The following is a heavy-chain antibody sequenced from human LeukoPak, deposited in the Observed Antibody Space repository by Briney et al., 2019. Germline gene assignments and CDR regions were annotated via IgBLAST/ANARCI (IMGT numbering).Heavy chain of an antibody. CDR2: IDYDSSHI. V-gene: IGHV3-21*01. D-gene: IGHD3-16*01. CDR3: ARDPERYLRMGHYDY. J-gene: IGHJ4*02. CDR1: GFTFSSSA. Sequence: PGGSLRLSCAGSGFTFSSSAMNWVRQVPGKGLEWASSIDYDSSHIYYAASVRGRFSISRDNARDSVYLQMDSLRADDTAVYYCARDPERYLRMGHYDYWGQGTLVIVSS.